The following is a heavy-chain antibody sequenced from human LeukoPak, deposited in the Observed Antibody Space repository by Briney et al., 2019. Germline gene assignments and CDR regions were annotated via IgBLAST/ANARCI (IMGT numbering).Heavy chain of an antibody. J-gene: IGHJ5*02. Sequence: ASVKVSCKASGYTFTGYYMHWVRQAPGQGLEGMGWINPNSGVTNYAQKFQGRVHLTRDTSISTDYMELRRLRSEDTDVYYCASDPHNYSSSWYNGGYWFDPWGQGTLVTVSS. CDR2: INPNSGVT. CDR3: ASDPHNYSSSWYNGGYWFDP. CDR1: GYTFTGYY. D-gene: IGHD6-13*01. V-gene: IGHV1-2*02.